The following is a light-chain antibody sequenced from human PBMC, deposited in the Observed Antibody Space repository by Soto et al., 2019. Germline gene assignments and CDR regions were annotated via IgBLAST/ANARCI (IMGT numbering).Light chain of an antibody. J-gene: IGKJ1*01. CDR2: KAS. Sequence: DIQMTQSPSTLSASVGDGVTITCRASQRISTWLAWYQQKPGKAPKLLIYKASTLEIGVPSRFSGSGSGTEFTLTISSLQPDDVATYYCQQYNDYSWTFGQGTKVDIK. CDR3: QQYNDYSWT. V-gene: IGKV1-5*03. CDR1: QRISTW.